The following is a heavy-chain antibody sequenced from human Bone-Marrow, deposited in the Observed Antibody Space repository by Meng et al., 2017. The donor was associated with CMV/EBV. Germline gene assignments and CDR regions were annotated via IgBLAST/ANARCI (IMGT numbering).Heavy chain of an antibody. CDR1: GFTFSSYA. Sequence: GESLKISCAASGFTFSSYAMSWVRQAPGKGLEWVSAISGSGGSTYYADSVKGRFTISRDNSKNTLYLQMNSPRAEDTAVYYCARTYYDFWSGWGMDVWGQGTTVTVSS. V-gene: IGHV3-23*01. CDR2: ISGSGGST. J-gene: IGHJ6*02. D-gene: IGHD3-3*01. CDR3: ARTYYDFWSGWGMDV.